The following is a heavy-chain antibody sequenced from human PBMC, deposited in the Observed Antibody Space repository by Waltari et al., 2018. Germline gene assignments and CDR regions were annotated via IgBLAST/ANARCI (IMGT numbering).Heavy chain of an antibody. CDR3: ARSFFGYPDY. J-gene: IGHJ4*02. V-gene: IGHV4-34*01. CDR2: INHSGST. D-gene: IGHD5-12*01. Sequence: QVQLQQWGAGLLKPSETLSLTCAVYGGSFSGYYWSWIRQPPGKGLEWIGEINHSGSTNYNPSLKSRFTISVDTSKNQFSLKLSSVTAADTAVYYCARSFFGYPDYWGQGTLVTVSS. CDR1: GGSFSGYY.